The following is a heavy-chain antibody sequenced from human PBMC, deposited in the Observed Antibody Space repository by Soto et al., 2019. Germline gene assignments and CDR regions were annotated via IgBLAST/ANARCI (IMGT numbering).Heavy chain of an antibody. CDR3: VKVTGYYDYYFDY. V-gene: IGHV3-64D*08. CDR2: ISSNGGST. J-gene: IGHJ4*02. D-gene: IGHD3-9*01. CDR1: GFTFSSYA. Sequence: GGSLRLSCSASGFTFSSYAMHWVRQAPGKGLEYVSAISSNGGSTYYADSVKGRFTISRDNSKNTLYLQMSSLRAEDTAVYYCVKVTGYYDYYFDYWGQGTLVTVSS.